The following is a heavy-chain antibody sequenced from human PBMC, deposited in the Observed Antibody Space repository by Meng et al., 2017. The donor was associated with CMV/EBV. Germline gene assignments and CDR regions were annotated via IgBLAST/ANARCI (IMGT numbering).Heavy chain of an antibody. Sequence: GESLKISCAASGFTFSSDSMNWVRQAPGKGLEWVSYISSSSSTIYYADSVKGRFTISRDNAKNSLYLQMNSLRAEDTAVYYCARGWNYVDQRVFDYWGQGTLVPSPQ. CDR1: GFTFSSDS. V-gene: IGHV3-48*04. CDR2: ISSSSSTI. CDR3: ARGWNYVDQRVFDY. D-gene: IGHD1-7*01. J-gene: IGHJ4*02.